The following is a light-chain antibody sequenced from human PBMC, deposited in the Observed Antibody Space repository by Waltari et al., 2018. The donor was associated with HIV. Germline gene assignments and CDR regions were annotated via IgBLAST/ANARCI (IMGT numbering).Light chain of an antibody. Sequence: SYVLTQPPSVSVAPGKKARLTCGGNHLGSKSVHWYQQKPGQAPVLVIYYDSDRPSGIPERFSGSNAGNTATLTISRVEAGDEADYYCQVWDSSSDQVFGGGTKLTVL. J-gene: IGLJ3*02. CDR1: HLGSKS. CDR2: YDS. CDR3: QVWDSSSDQV. V-gene: IGLV3-21*04.